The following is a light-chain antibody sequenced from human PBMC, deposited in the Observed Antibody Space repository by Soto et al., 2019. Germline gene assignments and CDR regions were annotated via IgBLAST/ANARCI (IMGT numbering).Light chain of an antibody. J-gene: IGKJ4*01. V-gene: IGKV2-28*01. Sequence: DIVMTQSPLSLPVTPGEPASISCRSSQSLLNRNGQNCLDWYLQKPGQSPQLLIHLGSIRASGVPDRFSGSGSGTYFTLTISRLEAADVGVYYCMLALQSPPTFGGGTKVETK. CDR3: MLALQSPPT. CDR1: QSLLNRNGQNC. CDR2: LGS.